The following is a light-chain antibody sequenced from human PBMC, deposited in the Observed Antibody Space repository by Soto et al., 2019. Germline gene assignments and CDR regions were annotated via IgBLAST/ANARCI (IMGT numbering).Light chain of an antibody. CDR1: TGAVTSGHY. J-gene: IGLJ2*01. Sequence: QTVVTQEPSLTVSPGGTVTLTCGSSTGAVTSGHYPYWFQQKPGQAPRTLIYDTSNKHSWTPARFSGSLLGGKAALTLSGAQPEDEAEYYCLLCYGGARRVFGGGTKVTVL. CDR2: DTS. CDR3: LLCYGGARRV. V-gene: IGLV7-46*01.